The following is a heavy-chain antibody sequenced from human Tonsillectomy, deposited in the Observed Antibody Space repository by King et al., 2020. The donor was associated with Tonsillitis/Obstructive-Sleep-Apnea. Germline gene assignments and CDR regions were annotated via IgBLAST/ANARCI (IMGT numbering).Heavy chain of an antibody. CDR2: ISAYNGNT. Sequence: QLVQSGAEVKKPGASVKVSCKASGYTFSSYGSTWVRQAPGQGLEWMGWISAYNGNTDYAQKLQGRVTMTTDTSTSTAYMELRSLRSDDTAVYYCAREVVVPDAFDLWGQGTIVTVSS. V-gene: IGHV1-18*01. CDR3: AREVVVPDAFDL. D-gene: IGHD2-15*01. J-gene: IGHJ3*01. CDR1: GYTFSSYG.